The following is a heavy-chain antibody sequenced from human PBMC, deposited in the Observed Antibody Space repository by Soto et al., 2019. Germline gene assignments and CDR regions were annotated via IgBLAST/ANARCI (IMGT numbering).Heavy chain of an antibody. J-gene: IGHJ5*02. V-gene: IGHV5-51*01. CDR1: GYSFTSYW. Sequence: GESLKISCKGSGYSFTSYWIGWVRQMPGKGLEWMGIIYPGDSDTRYSPSFQGQVTISADKSISTAYLRWSSLKASDTAMYYCARGVMVRGALPHVEWFDPWGQGTLVTVSS. D-gene: IGHD3-10*01. CDR3: ARGVMVRGALPHVEWFDP. CDR2: IYPGDSDT.